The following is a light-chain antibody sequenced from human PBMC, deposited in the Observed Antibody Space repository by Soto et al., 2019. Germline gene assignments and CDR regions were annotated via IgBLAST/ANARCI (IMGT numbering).Light chain of an antibody. V-gene: IGKV3-20*01. Sequence: EIVLTQSPGTLSLSPGERATLSCRASQSVSSTFLAWYQQKPGQAPRLLIFGVSNRATGIPDRFSGSGSGTEFTITISRLEPEDFEVYYCGKFVSAPPRTFGQGTQVEIK. CDR3: GKFVSAPPRT. CDR2: GVS. J-gene: IGKJ1*01. CDR1: QSVSSTF.